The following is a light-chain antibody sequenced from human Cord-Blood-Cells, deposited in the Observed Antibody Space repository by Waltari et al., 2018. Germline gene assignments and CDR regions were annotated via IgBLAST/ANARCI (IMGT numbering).Light chain of an antibody. Sequence: QSALTQPASVSGSPGQSITISCTGTSSDVGGYNYVSWYQQHPGKAPKLMIYDGSNRPSWVSNRFSGSTSGNTASLTISGLQAEDEADYYCSSYTSSSTWVFGGGTKLTVL. CDR3: SSYTSSSTWV. J-gene: IGLJ3*02. CDR2: DGS. CDR1: SSDVGGYNY. V-gene: IGLV2-14*03.